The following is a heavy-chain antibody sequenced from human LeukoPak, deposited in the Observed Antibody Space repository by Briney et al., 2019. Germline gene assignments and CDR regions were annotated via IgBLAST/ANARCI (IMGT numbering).Heavy chain of an antibody. D-gene: IGHD5-24*01. J-gene: IGHJ4*02. CDR3: ARAANDGYNTIPDY. Sequence: GGSLRLSCAASGFTFSSYSMNWVRQAPGKGVEWVSSISSCSIYIYYADSVKGRFTISRDNAKNSLYLQMSSLRAEDTAVYYCARAANDGYNTIPDYWGQGTLVTVSS. CDR1: GFTFSSYS. V-gene: IGHV3-21*01. CDR2: ISSCSIYI.